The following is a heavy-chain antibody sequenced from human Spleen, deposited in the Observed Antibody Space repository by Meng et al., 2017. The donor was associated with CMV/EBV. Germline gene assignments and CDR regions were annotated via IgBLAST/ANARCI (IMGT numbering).Heavy chain of an antibody. J-gene: IGHJ4*02. CDR1: GYTFTDYY. CDR3: ARSRDTSAYRYYFDY. CDR2: INPNSGVT. Sequence: SGYTFTDYYMHWVRQAPGQGLEWMGCINPNSGVTNYAQKFQGWVTMTRDTSISTAYMDLGRLRSDDTAVYYCARSRDTSAYRYYFDYWGQGTLVTVSS. D-gene: IGHD3-22*01. V-gene: IGHV1-2*04.